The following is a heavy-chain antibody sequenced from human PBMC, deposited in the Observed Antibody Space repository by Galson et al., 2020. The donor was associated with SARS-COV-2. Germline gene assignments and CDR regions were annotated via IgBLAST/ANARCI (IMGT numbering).Heavy chain of an antibody. V-gene: IGHV1-2*04. D-gene: IGHD3-16*01. CDR3: ARGGNSGYYRHMDV. CDR2: INPNGGG. CDR1: GYTFTGDY. J-gene: IGHJ6*03. Sequence: ASVKVSCKTSGYTFTGDYMHWLRQAPGQGLEWMGWINPNGGGVYAQKFHGWVTMTRDTSISTAFLEVNRLKSDDTAVYYCARGGNSGYYRHMDVWGGGTTVTVSS.